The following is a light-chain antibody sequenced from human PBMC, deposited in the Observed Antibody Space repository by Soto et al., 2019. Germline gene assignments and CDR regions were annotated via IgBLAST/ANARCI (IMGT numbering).Light chain of an antibody. Sequence: EIVVSQSPSALSVYPRERANLYCMSSQSVSSNLAWYQQKPGQAPRLLIYGASTRATGIPARFSGSGSGTEFTLTISSLQSEDFAVYYCQQYNNWPPLPFGGGTKVDVK. V-gene: IGKV3-15*01. J-gene: IGKJ4*01. CDR3: QQYNNWPPLP. CDR2: GAS. CDR1: QSVSSN.